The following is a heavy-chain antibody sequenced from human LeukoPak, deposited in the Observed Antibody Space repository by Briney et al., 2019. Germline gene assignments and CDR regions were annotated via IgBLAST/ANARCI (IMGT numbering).Heavy chain of an antibody. CDR3: ARAPDSYSGCYYLGY. CDR1: GFTFSDYY. CDR2: ISSSGSTI. V-gene: IGHV3-11*01. J-gene: IGHJ4*02. Sequence: GGSLRLSCAASGFTFSDYYMSWIRQAPGKGLEWVSYISSSGSTIYYADSVKGRFTISRDNAKNSLYLQMNSLRAEDTAVYYCARAPDSYSGCYYLGYWGQGTLVTVSS. D-gene: IGHD1-26*01.